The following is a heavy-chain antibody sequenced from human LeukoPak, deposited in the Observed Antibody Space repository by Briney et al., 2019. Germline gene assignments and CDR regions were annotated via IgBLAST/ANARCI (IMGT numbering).Heavy chain of an antibody. D-gene: IGHD1-1*01. CDR2: IWYDGSNK. J-gene: IGHJ6*03. Sequence: SGGSLRLSCAASGFTFSSYSMNWVRQAPGKGLEWVAVIWYDGSNKYYADSVKGRFTISRDNSKNTLYLQMNSLRAEDTAVYYCAKDRFSTTGTTNYYYYMDVWGKGTTVTVSS. CDR1: GFTFSSYS. V-gene: IGHV3-33*06. CDR3: AKDRFSTTGTTNYYYYMDV.